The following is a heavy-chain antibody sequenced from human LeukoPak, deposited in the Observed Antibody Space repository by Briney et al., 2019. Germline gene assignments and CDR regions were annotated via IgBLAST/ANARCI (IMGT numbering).Heavy chain of an antibody. CDR1: GFTFSSYS. J-gene: IGHJ4*02. V-gene: IGHV3-48*04. CDR2: ISSSGSTI. D-gene: IGHD6-13*01. Sequence: GGSLRLSCAASGFTFSSYSMNWVRQAPGKGLEWVSYISSSGSTIYYADSVKGRFIISRDNARNSLYLQMNSLRAEDTAVYYCARDRGTQQLEFDYWGQGTLVTVSS. CDR3: ARDRGTQQLEFDY.